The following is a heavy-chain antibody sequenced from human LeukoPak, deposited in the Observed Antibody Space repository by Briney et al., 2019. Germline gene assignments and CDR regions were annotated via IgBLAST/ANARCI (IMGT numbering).Heavy chain of an antibody. CDR2: IIPIFGTA. D-gene: IGHD2-21*01. J-gene: IGHJ3*02. Sequence: SVKVSCKASGGTFSSYAISWVRQAPGQGLEWMGGIIPIFGTANYAQKFQGRVTITADESTSTAYMELSSLRSEDTAVYYCAREDVVVRAFDIWGQGTMVTVSS. CDR3: AREDVVVRAFDI. V-gene: IGHV1-69*13. CDR1: GGTFSSYA.